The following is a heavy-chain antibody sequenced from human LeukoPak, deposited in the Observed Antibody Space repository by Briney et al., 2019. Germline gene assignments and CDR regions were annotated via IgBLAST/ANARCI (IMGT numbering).Heavy chain of an antibody. J-gene: IGHJ4*02. Sequence: SETLSLTCTASRGSISSYYWSWVRQPAGKGLEWIGRIYTSGSTNYNPSLTSRVTMSVDTSKNQFSLKLSSVTAADTAVYYCARGGIAAATDYWGQGTLVTVSS. CDR2: IYTSGST. D-gene: IGHD6-13*01. CDR1: RGSISSYY. CDR3: ARGGIAAATDY. V-gene: IGHV4-4*07.